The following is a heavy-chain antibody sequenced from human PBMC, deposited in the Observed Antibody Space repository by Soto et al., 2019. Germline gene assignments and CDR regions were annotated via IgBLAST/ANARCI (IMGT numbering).Heavy chain of an antibody. D-gene: IGHD4-17*01. CDR1: GGTFSSYA. Sequence: QVQLVQSGAEVKKPGSSVKVSCKASGGTFSSYAISWVRQAPGQGLEWLGGIIPIFGTANYAQKSHGRVTITADESKSTGYMELSTLSSEDTAVDYCAAGWVHGGEYFQHWGQGTLVTVSA. J-gene: IGHJ1*01. CDR3: AAGWVHGGEYFQH. V-gene: IGHV1-69*12. CDR2: IIPIFGTA.